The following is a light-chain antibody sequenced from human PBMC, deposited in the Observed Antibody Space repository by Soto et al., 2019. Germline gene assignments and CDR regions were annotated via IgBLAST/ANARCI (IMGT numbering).Light chain of an antibody. CDR1: QSVAGY. V-gene: IGKV3-11*01. Sequence: ELVLTQSPATPSLSPGERATLSCRASQSVAGYLAWYQQKPGQGPKLLIYDSSTRATGTPARFRGSGSGTDFTLTISSLEPEDFAIYYRQHRSNWRMYTFGQGTKLEIK. CDR3: QHRSNWRMYT. J-gene: IGKJ2*01. CDR2: DSS.